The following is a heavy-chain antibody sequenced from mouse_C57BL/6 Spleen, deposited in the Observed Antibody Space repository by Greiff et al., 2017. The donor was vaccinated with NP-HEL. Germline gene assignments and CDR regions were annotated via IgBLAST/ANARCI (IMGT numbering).Heavy chain of an antibody. Sequence: VQLQQSGAELVRPGASVKLSCTASGFNIKDDYMHWVQQRPEQGLEWIGWIDPENGDTEYASKFPGQATITADTSSNTAYLQLSSLTSEDTAVYYCTTRDVGFAYWGQGTLVTVSA. J-gene: IGHJ3*01. CDR3: TTRDVGFAY. CDR2: IDPENGDT. CDR1: GFNIKDDY. V-gene: IGHV14-4*01.